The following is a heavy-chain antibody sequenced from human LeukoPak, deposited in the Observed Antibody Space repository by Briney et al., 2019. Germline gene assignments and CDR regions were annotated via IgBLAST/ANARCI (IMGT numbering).Heavy chain of an antibody. Sequence: GGSLRLSCAASGITFSSYWMSWVRQAPGKGLEWVANIKQDGSEKYYVDSVKGRFTISRDNAKNTLYLQMNSLRAEDTAVYYCASLDIVVVPAATDYWGQGTLVTVSS. J-gene: IGHJ4*02. CDR1: GITFSSYW. D-gene: IGHD2-2*03. CDR3: ASLDIVVVPAATDY. V-gene: IGHV3-7*01. CDR2: IKQDGSEK.